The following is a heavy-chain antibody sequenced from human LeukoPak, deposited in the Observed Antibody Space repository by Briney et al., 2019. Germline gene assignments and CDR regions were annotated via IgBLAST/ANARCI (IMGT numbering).Heavy chain of an antibody. D-gene: IGHD6-6*01. CDR1: GYTLTELS. Sequence: ASVKVSCKVSGYTLTELSMHWVRQAPGKGLEWMGGFDPDDGETIYAQKFQGRVTMTEDTSTDTAYMELSSLRSEDTAVYYCATGFGYSSSSRGNDYWGQGTLVTVSS. CDR2: FDPDDGET. J-gene: IGHJ4*02. CDR3: ATGFGYSSSSRGNDY. V-gene: IGHV1-24*01.